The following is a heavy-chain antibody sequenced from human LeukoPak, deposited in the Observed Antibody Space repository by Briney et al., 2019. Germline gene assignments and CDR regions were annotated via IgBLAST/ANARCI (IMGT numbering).Heavy chain of an antibody. CDR2: IKGDGMTT. CDR3: AADGEYAFLV. CDR1: GLTFHNTW. D-gene: IGHD2/OR15-2a*01. J-gene: IGHJ3*01. Sequence: GGALRLSCAASGLTFHNTWMHCMRQAPGKGLGWGSRIKGDGMTTTSAHTLKGRVTISRDNAKKTPYMQMNSLSAEDTAVYYCAADGEYAFLVWGQGTMVTVSS. V-gene: IGHV3-74*01.